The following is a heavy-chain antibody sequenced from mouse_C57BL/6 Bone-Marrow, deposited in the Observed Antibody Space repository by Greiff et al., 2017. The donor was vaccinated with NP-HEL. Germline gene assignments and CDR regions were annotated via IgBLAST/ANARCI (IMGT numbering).Heavy chain of an antibody. J-gene: IGHJ1*03. D-gene: IGHD1-1*01. CDR2: IHPNSGST. V-gene: IGHV1-64*01. CDR1: GYTFTSYW. Sequence: VQLQQPGAELVKPGASVKLSCKASGYTFTSYWMHWVKQRPGQGLEWIGMIHPNSGSTNYNEKFKSKATLTVDKSSSTAYMQLSSLTSEDSAVYYCARKYYGHWYFDVWGTGTTVTVSS. CDR3: ARKYYGHWYFDV.